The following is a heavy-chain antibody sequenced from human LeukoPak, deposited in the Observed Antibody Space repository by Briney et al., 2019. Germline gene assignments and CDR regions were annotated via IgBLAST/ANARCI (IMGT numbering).Heavy chain of an antibody. Sequence: ASVKVSCKASGYTFTSHVISWVRQAPGQGLEWMGWISGYNGNTNYAHKLQGRVTMTTDTSTSTVYMELRRLRSDDTAVYYCAREEVRRAVAGYFDNWGQGTLVTVSS. J-gene: IGHJ4*02. CDR2: ISGYNGNT. V-gene: IGHV1-18*01. CDR3: AREEVRRAVAGYFDN. D-gene: IGHD6-19*01. CDR1: GYTFTSHV.